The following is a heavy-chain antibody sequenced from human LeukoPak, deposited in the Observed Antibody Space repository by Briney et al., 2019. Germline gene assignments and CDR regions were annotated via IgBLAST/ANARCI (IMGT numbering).Heavy chain of an antibody. D-gene: IGHD4-17*01. CDR1: GFAFSSYA. J-gene: IGHJ4*02. CDR3: AREVITVTTLYDY. V-gene: IGHV3-48*04. Sequence: GSLRLSCAASGFAFSSYAVNWVRQAPGKGLEWVSYISSSSSTIHYADSVKGRFTISRDNAKNSLYLQMNSLRAEDTAVYYCAREVITVTTLYDYWGQGTLVTVSS. CDR2: ISSSSSTI.